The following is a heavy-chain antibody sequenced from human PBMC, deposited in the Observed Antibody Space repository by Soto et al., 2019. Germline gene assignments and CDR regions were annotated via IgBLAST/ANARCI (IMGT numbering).Heavy chain of an antibody. V-gene: IGHV3-66*01. CDR3: AREPVAGTGFDY. J-gene: IGHJ4*02. D-gene: IGHD6-19*01. Sequence: GGSLRLSCAASGFTVSSNYMSWVRQAPGKGLEWVSVIYSGGSTYYADSVKGRFTISRDNSKNTLYLQMNSLRAEDTAVYYCAREPVAGTGFDYWGQGTLVTVSS. CDR1: GFTVSSNY. CDR2: IYSGGST.